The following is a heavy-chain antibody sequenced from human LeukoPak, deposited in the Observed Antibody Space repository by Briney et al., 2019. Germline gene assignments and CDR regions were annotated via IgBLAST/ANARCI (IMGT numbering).Heavy chain of an antibody. CDR3: ARRLKISQGGTTDY. CDR2: IFPSDSDT. CDR1: GYSFNSYW. V-gene: IGHV5-51*01. J-gene: IGHJ4*02. Sequence: GESLKISCKTSGYSFNSYWIGWVRQVPGKGLEWMGIIFPSDSDTRYSPSFQGQVTISADRSITTACLQWSSLRASDTAMYYCARRLKISQGGTTDYWGQGTLVTVSS. D-gene: IGHD1-1*01.